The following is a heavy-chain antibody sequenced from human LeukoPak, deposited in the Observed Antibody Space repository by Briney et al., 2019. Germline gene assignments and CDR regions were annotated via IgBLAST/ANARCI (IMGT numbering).Heavy chain of an antibody. J-gene: IGHJ4*02. D-gene: IGHD1-26*01. CDR3: AKGGTYGGGADY. CDR1: GASISRDY. Sequence: SETLSLTCTVSGASISRDYWTWIRQPPGKGLGWIGYIYNGGSTTYSPSLNSRVTISLDTSNNQVSLRLSSVTAADTAVYYCAKGGTYGGGADYWGQGTLVTVSS. V-gene: IGHV4-59*01. CDR2: IYNGGST.